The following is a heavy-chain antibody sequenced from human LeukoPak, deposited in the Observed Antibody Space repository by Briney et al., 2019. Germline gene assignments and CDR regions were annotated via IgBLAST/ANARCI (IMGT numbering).Heavy chain of an antibody. V-gene: IGHV1-69*06. J-gene: IGHJ4*02. D-gene: IGHD6-19*01. CDR2: IIPIFGTA. CDR3: ARGYSSSGWYMVALDY. Sequence: SVKVSCKASGGTFSSYAISWVRQAPGQGLEWMGGIIPIFGTANYAQKFQGRVTITADKSTSTAYMELSSLRSEDTAVYYCARGYSSSGWYMVALDYWGQGTLVTVSS. CDR1: GGTFSSYA.